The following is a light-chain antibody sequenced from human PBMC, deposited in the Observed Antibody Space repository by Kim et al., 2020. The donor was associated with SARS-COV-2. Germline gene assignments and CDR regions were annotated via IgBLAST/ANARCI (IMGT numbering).Light chain of an antibody. CDR1: QSVSAW. Sequence: ASVGDRVTITCRDSQSVSAWLAWDQQQPGKAPNLLIYTASSLESGVPSRFSASGSGTEFTLTISSLQPDDFATYYCLQYNAYSPWTFGQGTKLEI. CDR2: TAS. J-gene: IGKJ1*01. V-gene: IGKV1-5*03. CDR3: LQYNAYSPWT.